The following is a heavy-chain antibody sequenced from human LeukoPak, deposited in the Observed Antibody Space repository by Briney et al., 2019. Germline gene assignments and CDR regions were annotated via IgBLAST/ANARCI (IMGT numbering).Heavy chain of an antibody. Sequence: ASVKVSCKASGYTFSHYYIHWVRQAPGQGLEWMGWINPNSGGTNYAQKFQGRVTMTRDTSISTAYMELSRLRSDDTAVYYCARDRFGEIDYWGQGTLVTVSS. V-gene: IGHV1-2*02. D-gene: IGHD3-10*01. CDR3: ARDRFGEIDY. J-gene: IGHJ4*02. CDR2: INPNSGGT. CDR1: GYTFSHYY.